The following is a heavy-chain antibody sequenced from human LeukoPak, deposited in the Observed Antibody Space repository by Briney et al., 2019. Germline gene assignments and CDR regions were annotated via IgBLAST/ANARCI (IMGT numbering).Heavy chain of an antibody. D-gene: IGHD6-19*01. CDR2: INPSGSST. Sequence: ASVKVSCKASGYSFTSYYMHWVRQAPGQGLEWMGLINPSGSSTTYAQKFQGRVTMTRDMFTSTDYMELTSLTSDDTAVYYCARDLKMGYSSGRYSWGTGSSNDYWGQGTLVTVSS. J-gene: IGHJ4*02. CDR1: GYSFTSYY. CDR3: ARDLKMGYSSGRYSWGTGSSNDY. V-gene: IGHV1-46*01.